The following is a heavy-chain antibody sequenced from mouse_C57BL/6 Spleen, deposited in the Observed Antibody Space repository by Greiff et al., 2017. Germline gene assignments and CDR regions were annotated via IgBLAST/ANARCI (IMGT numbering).Heavy chain of an antibody. CDR2: IYPGDGDT. CDR1: GYAFSSSW. V-gene: IGHV1-82*01. CDR3: ARSMARGNY. J-gene: IGHJ2*01. D-gene: IGHD3-3*01. Sequence: VQLQQSGPELVKPGASVKISCKASGYAFSSSWMNWVKQRPGKGLEWIGRIYPGDGDTNYNGKFKGKATLTADKSSSTAYMQLSSLTSEDSAVYFCARSMARGNYWGQGTTLTVSS.